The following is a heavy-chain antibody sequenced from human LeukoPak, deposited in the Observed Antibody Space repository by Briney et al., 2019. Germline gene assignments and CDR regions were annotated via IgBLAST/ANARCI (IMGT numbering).Heavy chain of an antibody. D-gene: IGHD3-9*01. CDR3: ARATRRSSLTGYNTPPYY. Sequence: GGSLRLSCAASGFTFSDYYMSWIRQAPGKWLEWVSYISSSGSTIYYADSVKGRFTISRDNAKNSLYLQMNSLRAEDTAVYYCARATRRSSLTGYNTPPYYWGQGTLVTVSS. V-gene: IGHV3-11*01. J-gene: IGHJ4*02. CDR2: ISSSGSTI. CDR1: GFTFSDYY.